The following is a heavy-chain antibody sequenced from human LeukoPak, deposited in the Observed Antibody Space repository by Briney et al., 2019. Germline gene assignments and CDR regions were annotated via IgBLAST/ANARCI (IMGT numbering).Heavy chain of an antibody. Sequence: GGSLRLSCAASGFTFSTYAISWVRQAPGKGLEWVSCISSTSNYIFYADSVRGRFTISRDNARNSLYLQMDSLRAEDTAVYYCARGGIITSYAFEIWGQGAMVTVSS. V-gene: IGHV3-21*01. CDR1: GFTFSTYA. J-gene: IGHJ3*02. CDR3: ARGGIITSYAFEI. CDR2: ISSTSNYI. D-gene: IGHD1-26*01.